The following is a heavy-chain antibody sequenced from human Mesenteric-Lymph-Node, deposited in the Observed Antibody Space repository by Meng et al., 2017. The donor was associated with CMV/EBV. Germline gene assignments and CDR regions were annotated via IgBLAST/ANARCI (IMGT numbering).Heavy chain of an antibody. CDR1: GFTFSSYG. V-gene: IGHV3-30*02. CDR3: ARDRMEVPAAIYYYGMDV. J-gene: IGHJ6*02. CDR2: IRYDGSNK. Sequence: GESLKISCAASGFTFSSYGMHWVRQAPGKGLEWVAFIRYDGSNKYYADSVKGRFTISRDNAKNSLYLQMNSLRAEDTAVYYCARDRMEVPAAIYYYGMDVWGQGTTVTVSS. D-gene: IGHD2-2*01.